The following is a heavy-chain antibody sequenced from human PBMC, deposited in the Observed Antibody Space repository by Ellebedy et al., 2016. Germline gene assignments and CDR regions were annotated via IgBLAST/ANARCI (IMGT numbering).Heavy chain of an antibody. J-gene: IGHJ4*02. D-gene: IGHD3-22*01. CDR1: GGSISSSSYY. V-gene: IGHV4-39*01. CDR3: ARLYYDSRLDY. CDR2: IYYSGST. Sequence: SETLSLTCTVSGGSISSSSYYWGWIRQPPGKGLEWIGSIYYSGSTYYNPSLKSRVTISVDTSKNQFSLKLSSVTAADTAVYYCARLYYDSRLDYWGQGTLVTVSS.